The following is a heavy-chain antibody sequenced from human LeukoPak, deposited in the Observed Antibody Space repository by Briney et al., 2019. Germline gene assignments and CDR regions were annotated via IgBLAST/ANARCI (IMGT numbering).Heavy chain of an antibody. CDR3: ATDRGWRTSGYYLYYFEY. CDR2: IKHDGSEK. CDR1: GFIFENYA. Sequence: GGSLRLSCAASGFIFENYAMHWVRQAPGKGLEWVASIKHDGSEKYYVDSVRGRFTISRDNTMNSLYLQMSSLRAEDTAVYYCATDRGWRTSGYYLYYFEYWGQGTLVTYSS. V-gene: IGHV3-7*01. J-gene: IGHJ4*02. D-gene: IGHD3-3*01.